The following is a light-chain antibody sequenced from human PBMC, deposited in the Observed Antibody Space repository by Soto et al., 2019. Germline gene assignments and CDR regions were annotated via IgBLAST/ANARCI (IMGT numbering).Light chain of an antibody. CDR1: SSDVGGYNY. CDR2: DVS. J-gene: IGLJ2*01. Sequence: QSALTQPASVSGSPGQSITFSCTGTSSDVGGYNYVCWYKQQHPGKAPKLIIYDVSNRPSGVSSRFSGSKSGNTASLTISGLQAEDEADYYCTSYTRDRTIVFGGGTKLTVL. CDR3: TSYTRDRTIV. V-gene: IGLV2-14*01.